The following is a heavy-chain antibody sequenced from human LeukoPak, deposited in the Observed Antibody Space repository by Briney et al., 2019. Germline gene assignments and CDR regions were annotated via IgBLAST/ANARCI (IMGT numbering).Heavy chain of an antibody. Sequence: PSETLSLTCTVSGGSISSYYWSWIRQPPGKGLEWIGYIYYSGSTNYNPSLKSRVTISVDTSKNQFSLKLSSVTAADTAVYYCARAREQWLVDAFDIWGQGTMVTVSS. CDR1: GGSISSYY. V-gene: IGHV4-59*01. J-gene: IGHJ3*02. CDR2: IYYSGST. D-gene: IGHD6-19*01. CDR3: ARAREQWLVDAFDI.